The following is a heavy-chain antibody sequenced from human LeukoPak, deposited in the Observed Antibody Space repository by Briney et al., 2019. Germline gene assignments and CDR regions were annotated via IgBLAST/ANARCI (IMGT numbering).Heavy chain of an antibody. CDR2: IYCSGST. CDR3: ASFYQAYYFDF. J-gene: IGHJ4*02. CDR1: GGSISSGDYY. V-gene: IGHV4-30-4*01. D-gene: IGHD2-21*01. Sequence: SETLSLTCTVSGGSISSGDYYWSWIRQPPGKGLEWIGYIYCSGSTYYNPSLKSRVTISVDTSKNQISLKLSSVTAADTAVYYCASFYQAYYFDFWGQGTLVTVSS.